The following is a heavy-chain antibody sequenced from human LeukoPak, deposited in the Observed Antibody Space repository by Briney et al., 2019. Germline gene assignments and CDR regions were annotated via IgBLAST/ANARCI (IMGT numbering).Heavy chain of an antibody. Sequence: GGSLRLSCAASGFTFSSYAMSWVRQAPGKGLEWVSAISGSGGSTYYADSVKGRFTISRDNSKNTLYLQMNSRRAEDTAIYFGAKDFEGAGWGQGTLVTVSS. CDR1: GFTFSSYA. CDR3: AKDFEGAG. V-gene: IGHV3-23*01. CDR2: ISGSGGST. J-gene: IGHJ4*01. D-gene: IGHD6-19*01.